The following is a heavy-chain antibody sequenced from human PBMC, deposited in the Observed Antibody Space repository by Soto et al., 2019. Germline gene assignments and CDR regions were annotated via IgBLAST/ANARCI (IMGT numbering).Heavy chain of an antibody. D-gene: IGHD1-26*01. CDR3: ARGPTYSGKYYPSGYFDY. V-gene: IGHV3-23*01. CDR1: GFTFSTYA. Sequence: GGSLRLSCAASGFTFSTYAMSWVRQAPGRGLEWVSGTSVSGGRAFYADSVKGRCSISRDNSENTVYLQMRGLRAEDTAIYYCARGPTYSGKYYPSGYFDYWGQGTLVTVSS. CDR2: TSVSGGRA. J-gene: IGHJ4*02.